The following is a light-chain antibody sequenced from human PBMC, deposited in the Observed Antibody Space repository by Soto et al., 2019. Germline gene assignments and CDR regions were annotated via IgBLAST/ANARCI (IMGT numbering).Light chain of an antibody. V-gene: IGKV1-5*03. CDR3: QQYNSYSRT. CDR2: KAS. CDR1: QSISSW. Sequence: IHMTQSASTMSASVGYRVTITCRAIQSISSWLAWYQQKPGKAPKLLIYKASSLESGVPSRFSGSGSGTEFNLTLSSLQTDDFATYYCQQYNSYSRTFGQGTKVDIK. J-gene: IGKJ1*01.